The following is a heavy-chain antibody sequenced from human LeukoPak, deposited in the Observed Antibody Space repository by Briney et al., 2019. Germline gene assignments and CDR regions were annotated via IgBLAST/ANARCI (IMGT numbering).Heavy chain of an antibody. CDR2: IRSKAYGGTT. CDR1: GFTFGDYA. V-gene: IGHV3-49*04. J-gene: IGHJ4*02. CDR3: TRDRTAARPFLDY. Sequence: PGGSLRLSCTASGFTFGDYAMSWVRQAPGKGLEWVGFIRSKAYGGTTEYAASVKGRFTISRDDSKSIAYLQMNSLKTEDTAVYYCTRDRTAARPFLDYWGRGTLVTVSS. D-gene: IGHD6-6*01.